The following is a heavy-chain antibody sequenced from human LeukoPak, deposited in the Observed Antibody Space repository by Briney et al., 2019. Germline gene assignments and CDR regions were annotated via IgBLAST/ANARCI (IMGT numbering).Heavy chain of an antibody. Sequence: GGSLRLSCAASGFTFSSYRMNWVRQAPGKGLEWVSSLSSSSSYIYYAASVKGRFTISRDNAKNSLYRQMNSLGAEDTAVYYCARASNDYFDYWGQGTLVTVSS. J-gene: IGHJ4*02. D-gene: IGHD1-1*01. V-gene: IGHV3-21*01. CDR3: ARASNDYFDY. CDR1: GFTFSSYR. CDR2: LSSSSSYI.